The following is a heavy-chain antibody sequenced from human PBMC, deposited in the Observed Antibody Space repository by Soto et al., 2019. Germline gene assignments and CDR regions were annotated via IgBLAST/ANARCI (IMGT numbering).Heavy chain of an antibody. J-gene: IGHJ5*02. V-gene: IGHV3-23*01. D-gene: IGHD3-3*01. CDR3: AKGDKYYDFWSGYPTNWFDP. CDR1: GFTFSSYA. Sequence: SGGSLRLSWAASGFTFSSYAMIWIRQAQGKGLEWVSAISGSGGSTYYADSVKGRFTISRDNSKNTLYLQMNSLRAEDTAVYYCAKGDKYYDFWSGYPTNWFDPWGQGTLVTVSS. CDR2: ISGSGGST.